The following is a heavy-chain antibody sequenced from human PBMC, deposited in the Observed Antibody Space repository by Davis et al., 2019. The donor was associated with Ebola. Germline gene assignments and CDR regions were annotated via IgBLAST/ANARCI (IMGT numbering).Heavy chain of an antibody. J-gene: IGHJ6*02. D-gene: IGHD3-10*01. CDR1: GFTFSGSA. V-gene: IGHV3-73*01. CDR2: IRSKANNYAT. Sequence: GESLKISCAASGFTFSGSAMHWVRQASGKGLEWVGRIRSKANNYATAYAASVKGRFTISRDDSKNTAYLQMNSLKTEDTAVYYCVRVGYYGMDVWGQGTTVTVSS. CDR3: VRVGYYGMDV.